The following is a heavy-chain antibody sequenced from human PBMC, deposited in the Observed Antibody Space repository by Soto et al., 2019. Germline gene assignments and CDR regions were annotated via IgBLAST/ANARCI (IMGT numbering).Heavy chain of an antibody. Sequence: HPGGSLRLSCSASGFTLSQYGTHWVRQAPGKGLEWLAVMSYDGVQKYYADSVKGRFTISRDSSKNTVFLEMNSLRAEDTAVYHCAKDGRYGYLSGKIAYGMDVWGQGTTVTVSS. CDR1: GFTLSQYG. D-gene: IGHD5-18*01. J-gene: IGHJ6*02. CDR3: AKDGRYGYLSGKIAYGMDV. V-gene: IGHV3-30*18. CDR2: MSYDGVQK.